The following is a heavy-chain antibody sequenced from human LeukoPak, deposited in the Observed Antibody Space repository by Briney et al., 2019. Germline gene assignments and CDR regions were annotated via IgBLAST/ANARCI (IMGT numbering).Heavy chain of an antibody. V-gene: IGHV3-30*18. J-gene: IGHJ4*02. CDR1: GSTFSGYG. CDR2: ISYDGSIK. D-gene: IGHD6-13*01. Sequence: GGSLRVSCAASGSTFSGYGIHWVRQAPGKGLEWVAFISYDGSIKYYVDSVKGRFTISRDNSKNTLYLQVNSLRVEDTAFYYCAKALGSTCLDYWGQGTLVTVSS. CDR3: AKALGSTCLDY.